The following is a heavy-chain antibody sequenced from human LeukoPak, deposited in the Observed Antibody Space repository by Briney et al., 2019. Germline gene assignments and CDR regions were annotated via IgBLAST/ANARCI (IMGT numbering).Heavy chain of an antibody. V-gene: IGHV1-46*01. CDR2: INPSGGST. CDR3: ARDRIAAAVLDY. D-gene: IGHD6-13*01. CDR1: GYTFTSYY. Sequence: ASVKVSCKASGYTFTSYYMHWVRQAPGQGLEWMGIINPSGGSTSYAQKFQGRVSMTTDTSTNTAYMELKSLRFDDTAVYYCARDRIAAAVLDYWGQGTLVTVSS. J-gene: IGHJ4*02.